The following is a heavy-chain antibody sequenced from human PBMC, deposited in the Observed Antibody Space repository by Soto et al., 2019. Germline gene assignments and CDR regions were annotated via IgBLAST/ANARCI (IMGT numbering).Heavy chain of an antibody. CDR1: GGSISSYY. Sequence: TSETLSLTCXVSGGSISSYYWSWIRQPPGKGLERIGYIYYSGSTNYNPSLKSRVTISVDTSKNQFSLKLSSVTAADTAVYYCAREKGRVAGSLEYYYYYGMDVWGQGTTVTVSS. CDR3: AREKGRVAGSLEYYYYYGMDV. J-gene: IGHJ6*02. V-gene: IGHV4-59*01. CDR2: IYYSGST. D-gene: IGHD6-19*01.